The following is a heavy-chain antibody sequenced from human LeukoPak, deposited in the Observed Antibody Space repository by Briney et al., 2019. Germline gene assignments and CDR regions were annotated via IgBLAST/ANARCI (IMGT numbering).Heavy chain of an antibody. CDR3: AKDDFITAGVFDS. Sequence: AGGSLRLSCAASGFTFDDYGMSWVRQAPGKGLEWVSGINWNGGSTGYADSVKGRFTISRDNAKNSLYLQMNSLRAEDTALYYCAKDDFITAGVFDSWGQGTLVTVSS. D-gene: IGHD3-22*01. J-gene: IGHJ5*01. CDR2: INWNGGST. V-gene: IGHV3-20*04. CDR1: GFTFDDYG.